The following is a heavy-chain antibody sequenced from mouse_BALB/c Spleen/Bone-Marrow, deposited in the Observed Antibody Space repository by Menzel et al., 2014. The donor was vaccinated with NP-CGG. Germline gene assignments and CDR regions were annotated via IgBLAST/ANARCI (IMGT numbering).Heavy chain of an antibody. J-gene: IGHJ2*01. CDR1: GFSLTDYG. Sequence: VKVVESGPGLVAPSQSLSITCTVSGFSLTDYGVHWVRQPPGKGLEWLGIIGIGGSTNYNSALMSRLSIDKDNSKSQVFLKMNSLQTDDTAMYYCARASYYYGSGYDYWGQGTTLTASS. V-gene: IGHV2-9*02. CDR2: IGIGGST. CDR3: ARASYYYGSGYDY. D-gene: IGHD1-1*01.